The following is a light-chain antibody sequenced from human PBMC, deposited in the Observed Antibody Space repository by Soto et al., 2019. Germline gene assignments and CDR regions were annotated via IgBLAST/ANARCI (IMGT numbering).Light chain of an antibody. CDR1: QGISNY. J-gene: IGKJ3*01. Sequence: DIQMTQSPSSLSAFVGDSVTFTCRASQGISNYLAWYHQKPGKVPKLLVYAASTLQSGVPSRFSGSGSGTEFTPTSRSLQPEDVGTYYCQHYHSPPFTFGPGTKVDIK. CDR3: QHYHSPPFT. V-gene: IGKV1-27*01. CDR2: AAS.